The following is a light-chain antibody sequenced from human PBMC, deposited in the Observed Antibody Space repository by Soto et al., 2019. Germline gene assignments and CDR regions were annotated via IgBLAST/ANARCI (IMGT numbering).Light chain of an antibody. J-gene: IGKJ4*01. CDR3: QQYNNWPLT. Sequence: IVMTQSPATLSVSPGERATLSCRASPSVNSNLAWYQQKPGQAPRLLIYGASTRATGIPARFSGSGSGTEFTLTISSLQSEDFAVYYCQQYNNWPLTFGGGTKVDIK. V-gene: IGKV3D-15*01. CDR2: GAS. CDR1: PSVNSN.